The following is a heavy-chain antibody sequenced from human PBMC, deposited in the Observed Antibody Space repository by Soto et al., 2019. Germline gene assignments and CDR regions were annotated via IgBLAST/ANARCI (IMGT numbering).Heavy chain of an antibody. Sequence: GASVKVSCKASGYTFTSYGISWVRQAPGQGLEWMGWINPNSGGTNSAQKFQGRVTMTRDTSINTALMELTRLTSGDTAVYYCARDLPIYGGNSGMWNDAWGQGTLVTDSS. CDR2: INPNSGGT. CDR1: GYTFTSYG. D-gene: IGHD4-17*01. CDR3: ARDLPIYGGNSGMWNDA. V-gene: IGHV1-2*02. J-gene: IGHJ5*02.